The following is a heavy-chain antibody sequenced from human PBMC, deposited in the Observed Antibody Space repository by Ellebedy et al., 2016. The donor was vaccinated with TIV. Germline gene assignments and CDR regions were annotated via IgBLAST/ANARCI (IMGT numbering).Heavy chain of an antibody. V-gene: IGHV3-23*01. Sequence: GGSLRLSXAASGFTFSSYAMSWVRQAPGKGLEWVSAISGSGGSTYYPGSVKGRFTISRENAKNSLYLQMNSLRAGDTAVYYCARAGNTNYGDYNGMDVWGQGTTVTVSS. CDR1: GFTFSSYA. CDR2: ISGSGGST. CDR3: ARAGNTNYGDYNGMDV. J-gene: IGHJ6*02. D-gene: IGHD4-17*01.